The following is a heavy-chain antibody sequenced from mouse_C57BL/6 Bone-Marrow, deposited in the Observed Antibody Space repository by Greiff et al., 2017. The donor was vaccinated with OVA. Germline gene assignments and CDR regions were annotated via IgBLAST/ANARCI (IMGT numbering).Heavy chain of an antibody. CDR2: IHPNSGST. CDR3: ARSVYDGYYGLYYFDY. CDR1: GYTFTSYW. V-gene: IGHV1-64*01. D-gene: IGHD2-3*01. Sequence: VQLQQPGAELVKPGASVKLSCKASGYTFTSYWMHWVKQRPGQGLEWIGMIHPNSGSTNYNEKFKSKATLTVDKSSSTAYMQLSSLTSEDSAVYYCARSVYDGYYGLYYFDYWGQGTTLTVSS. J-gene: IGHJ2*01.